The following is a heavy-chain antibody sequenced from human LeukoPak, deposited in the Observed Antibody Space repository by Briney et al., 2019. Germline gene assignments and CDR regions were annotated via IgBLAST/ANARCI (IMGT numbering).Heavy chain of an antibody. J-gene: IGHJ4*02. Sequence: GGSLRLSCAASGFTVSSNYMSWVRQAPGKGLEWVSVIYSGGSTYYADSVKGRFTISRDNSKNTLYLQMNSLRAEDTAVYYCARDRRGWGIYYTGELNYGGRGTLVTVSS. D-gene: IGHD3-10*01. CDR2: IYSGGST. CDR3: ARDRRGWGIYYTGELNY. CDR1: GFTVSSNY. V-gene: IGHV3-53*01.